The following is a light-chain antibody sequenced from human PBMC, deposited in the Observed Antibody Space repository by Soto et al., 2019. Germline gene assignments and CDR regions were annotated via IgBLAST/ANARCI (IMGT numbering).Light chain of an antibody. V-gene: IGKV1D-16*01. Sequence: DIQMTQFPSSVSASVGDRVNITCRASQGISTWLAWYQQKPERAPKSLIYGASRLQSGVPPRFSGSGSETDFTLTISGLQPEDFATYYCQQYDRYPRTCGQGTKVEIK. CDR2: GAS. J-gene: IGKJ1*01. CDR1: QGISTW. CDR3: QQYDRYPRT.